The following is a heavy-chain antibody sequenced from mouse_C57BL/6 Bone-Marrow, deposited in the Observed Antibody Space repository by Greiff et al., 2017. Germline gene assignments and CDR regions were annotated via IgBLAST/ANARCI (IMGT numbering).Heavy chain of an antibody. Sequence: VQLQESGAELARPGASVKLSCTASGYTFPSSGISWVKQRTGQGLEWIGEIYPRSGNTYYNEKFKGQATLTADKSSSTAYMDLRSLTSEDSAVDVCVSYYYGSRNYWGQGTTLTVSS. V-gene: IGHV1-81*01. CDR1: GYTFPSSG. CDR2: IYPRSGNT. J-gene: IGHJ2*01. D-gene: IGHD1-1*01. CDR3: VSYYYGSRNY.